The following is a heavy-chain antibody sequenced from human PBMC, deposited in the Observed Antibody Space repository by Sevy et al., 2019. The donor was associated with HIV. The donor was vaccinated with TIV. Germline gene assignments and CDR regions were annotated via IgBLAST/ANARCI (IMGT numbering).Heavy chain of an antibody. CDR3: ARDGGTMTTPGSFDI. D-gene: IGHD4-17*01. Sequence: SETLSLTCAVSGVSISSGAYSWNWIRQPPGKGREWIGYIYHTGNTYYNPSLKSRITISLDRSKNQFSLRLSSVTAADTAVYFCARDGGTMTTPGSFDIWGKGTMVTVS. CDR1: GVSISSGAYS. V-gene: IGHV4-30-2*01. J-gene: IGHJ3*02. CDR2: IYHTGNT.